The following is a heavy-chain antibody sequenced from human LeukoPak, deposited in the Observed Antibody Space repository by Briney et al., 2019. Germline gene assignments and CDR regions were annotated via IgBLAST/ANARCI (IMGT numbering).Heavy chain of an antibody. Sequence: GGSLRLPCAASGFTFSSYWMSWVRQAPGKGLEWVANIKQDGSEKYYVDSVKGRFTISRDNAKNSLYLQMNSLRAEDTAVYYCARGAGPYYYYYYYMDVWGKGTTVTVSS. CDR1: GFTFSSYW. CDR3: ARGAGPYYYYYYYMDV. V-gene: IGHV3-7*01. CDR2: IKQDGSEK. J-gene: IGHJ6*03. D-gene: IGHD6-19*01.